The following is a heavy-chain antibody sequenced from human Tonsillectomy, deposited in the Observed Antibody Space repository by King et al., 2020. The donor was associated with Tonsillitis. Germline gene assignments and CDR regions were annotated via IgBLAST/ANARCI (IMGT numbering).Heavy chain of an antibody. D-gene: IGHD1-26*01. CDR1: GFTFSSYS. Sequence: VQLVESGGGLVKPGGSLRLSCAASGFTFSSYSMNWVRQAPGKGLEWVSSISSTSTYIYYADSVKGRFTISRDNAKNSLYLQMNSLRAEDTAVYYCARDGRGDWYFDLRGRGTLVTVSS. V-gene: IGHV3-21*01. J-gene: IGHJ2*01. CDR2: ISSTSTYI. CDR3: ARDGRGDWYFDL.